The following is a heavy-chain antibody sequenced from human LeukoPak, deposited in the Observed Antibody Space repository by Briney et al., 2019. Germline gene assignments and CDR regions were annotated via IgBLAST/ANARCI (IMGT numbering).Heavy chain of an antibody. Sequence: PGNSLRLSCAASAFIFTNHGMHWARQAPGKGLEWVAVIWYDGSNKISADSVKGRFTISRDNSKNTLYLQMNSLRAEETAVYYCARAVRESKIGAFDIWGPGTMVTVSS. CDR1: AFIFTNHG. J-gene: IGHJ3*02. CDR3: ARAVRESKIGAFDI. V-gene: IGHV3-33*01. CDR2: IWYDGSNK. D-gene: IGHD1-26*01.